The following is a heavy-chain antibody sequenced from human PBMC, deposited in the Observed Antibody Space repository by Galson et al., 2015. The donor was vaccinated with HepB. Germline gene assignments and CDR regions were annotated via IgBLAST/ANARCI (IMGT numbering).Heavy chain of an antibody. CDR2: IWYDGTNK. V-gene: IGHV3-33*08. Sequence: SLRLSCAASGFTFRNYGMHWVRQAPGKGLEWVALIWYDGTNKYYADSVKGRFIISRDNSKNTLYLQMNSLRAEDTAVYYCVREFSGLYYFDYWGQGTLVTVSS. CDR1: GFTFRNYG. J-gene: IGHJ4*02. CDR3: VREFSGLYYFDY. D-gene: IGHD3-10*01.